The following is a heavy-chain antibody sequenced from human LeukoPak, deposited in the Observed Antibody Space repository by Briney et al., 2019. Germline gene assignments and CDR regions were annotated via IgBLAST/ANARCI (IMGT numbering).Heavy chain of an antibody. J-gene: IGHJ4*02. CDR3: ARGESGYDPIDY. V-gene: IGHV4-59*01. D-gene: IGHD5-12*01. CDR2: IYYSGST. CDR1: GGSISSYY. Sequence: SETLSLTWTLAGGSISSYYCSSIRHPPGRGLEWIGYIYYSGSTNYNPSLKSRVTISVDTSKNHFSLKLSSVTAADTAVYYCARGESGYDPIDYWGQGTLVTVSS.